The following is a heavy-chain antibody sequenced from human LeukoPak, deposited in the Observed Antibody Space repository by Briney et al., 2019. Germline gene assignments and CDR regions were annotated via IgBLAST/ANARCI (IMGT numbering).Heavy chain of an antibody. CDR1: GYSISSGYY. D-gene: IGHD3-10*01. CDR2: IYHSGST. J-gene: IGHJ4*02. CDR3: ARGSGSMVRGVITSAFDY. Sequence: SETLSLTCIVSGYSISSGYYWGWIRQPPGQGLEWIGSIYHSGSTYYNPSLKSRVTISVDTSKNQFSLKLSSVTAADTAVYYCARGSGSMVRGVITSAFDYWGQGTLVTVSS. V-gene: IGHV4-38-2*02.